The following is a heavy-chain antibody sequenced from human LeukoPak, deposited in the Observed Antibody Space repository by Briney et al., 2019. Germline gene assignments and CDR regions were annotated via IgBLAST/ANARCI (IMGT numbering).Heavy chain of an antibody. CDR3: ARRGYSSGWYVLGISYYFDY. CDR2: MNPNSGNT. V-gene: IGHV1-8*01. CDR1: GYTFTRYY. D-gene: IGHD6-19*01. J-gene: IGHJ4*02. Sequence: ASVKVSCKASGYTFTRYYMHWVRQATGQGLEWMGWMNPNSGNTGYAQKFQGRVTMTRNTSISTAYMELSSLRSEDTAVYYCARRGYSSGWYVLGISYYFDYWGQGTLVTVSS.